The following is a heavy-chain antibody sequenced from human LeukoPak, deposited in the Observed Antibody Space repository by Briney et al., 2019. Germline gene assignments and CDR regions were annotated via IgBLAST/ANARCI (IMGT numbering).Heavy chain of an antibody. D-gene: IGHD6-13*01. CDR3: ARSAAADAFDI. J-gene: IGHJ3*02. CDR1: GGSISSYY. V-gene: IGHV4-59*01. Sequence: PSETLSLTCTVSGGSISSYYWSWIRQPPGKGLEWIGYIYYSGSTNYNPSLKSRVTISVDTSKNQFSLKLSSVTAADTAVYYCARSAAADAFDIWGQGTMVTVSS. CDR2: IYYSGST.